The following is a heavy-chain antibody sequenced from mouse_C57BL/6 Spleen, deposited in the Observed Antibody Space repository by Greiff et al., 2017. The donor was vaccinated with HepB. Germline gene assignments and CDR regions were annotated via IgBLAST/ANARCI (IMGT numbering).Heavy chain of an antibody. J-gene: IGHJ2*01. D-gene: IGHD2-4*01. CDR2: IYPGSGST. Sequence: QVQLQQPGAELVKPGASVKMSCKASGYTFTSYWITWVKQRPGQGLEWIGDIYPGSGSTNYNEKFKSKATLTVDTSSSTAYMQLSSLTSEDSAVYYCASEDYDYDGLYFDYWGQGTTLTVSS. V-gene: IGHV1-55*01. CDR1: GYTFTSYW. CDR3: ASEDYDYDGLYFDY.